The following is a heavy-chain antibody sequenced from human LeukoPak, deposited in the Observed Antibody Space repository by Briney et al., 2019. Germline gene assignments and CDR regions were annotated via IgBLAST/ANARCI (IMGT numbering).Heavy chain of an antibody. CDR3: TTNTLNPSGYEYIDY. Sequence: PGGSLRLSCAASGFTFSDAWMSWVRQAPGKGLEWVGRIKSKTDGGTTDYAAPVKGRFTISRDDSKNTLYLQMNSLKTEDTAVYYCTTNTLNPSGYEYIDYWGQGTLVTVSS. CDR2: IKSKTDGGTT. CDR1: GFTFSDAW. V-gene: IGHV3-15*01. D-gene: IGHD5-12*01. J-gene: IGHJ4*02.